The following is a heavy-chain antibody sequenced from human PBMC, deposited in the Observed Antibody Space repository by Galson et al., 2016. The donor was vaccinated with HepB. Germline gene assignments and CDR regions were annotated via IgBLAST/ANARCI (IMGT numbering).Heavy chain of an antibody. CDR1: GFAFGSHW. CDR3: GRDHSVVLTTAYNWFDP. CDR2: INSDGTIS. Sequence: SLRLSCAASGFAFGSHWMHWVRHVPGKGLVWVSRINSDGTISNYADSVKGRFTISRDNAKNTLYLQMNSLRVEDTAVYYCGRDHSVVLTTAYNWFDPWGQGTLVTVSS. J-gene: IGHJ5*02. V-gene: IGHV3-74*01. D-gene: IGHD4-23*01.